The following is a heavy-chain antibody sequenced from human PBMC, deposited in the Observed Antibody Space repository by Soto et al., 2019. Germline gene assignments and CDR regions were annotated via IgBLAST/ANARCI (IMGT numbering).Heavy chain of an antibody. CDR3: ARVSGWYYFDY. CDR1: GYTFTSYA. CDR2: INAGNGNT. J-gene: IGHJ4*02. D-gene: IGHD6-19*01. V-gene: IGHV1-3*01. Sequence: QVQLVQSGAEVKKPGASVKVSCKASGYTFTSYAMHWVRQAPGQRLEWMGWINAGNGNTKYSQKFQGRVTITRDTSASTAYMELSSLRSADTAVYYCARVSGWYYFDYWGQGPLVTVSS.